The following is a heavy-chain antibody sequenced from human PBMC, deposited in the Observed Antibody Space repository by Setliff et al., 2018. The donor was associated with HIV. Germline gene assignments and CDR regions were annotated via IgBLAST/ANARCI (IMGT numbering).Heavy chain of an antibody. Sequence: PGGSLRLSCAASGFGFGSYSMNWVRQTPGKGPEWLSYITFNSKNIYYADSVRGRFIISRDNADNSLFLQMNSLRAEDTGVYYCARDCPNGGCDDDYGMDVWGQGTTVTVSS. J-gene: IGHJ6*02. D-gene: IGHD2-8*01. CDR3: ARDCPNGGCDDDYGMDV. CDR2: ITFNSKNI. CDR1: GFGFGSYS. V-gene: IGHV3-48*01.